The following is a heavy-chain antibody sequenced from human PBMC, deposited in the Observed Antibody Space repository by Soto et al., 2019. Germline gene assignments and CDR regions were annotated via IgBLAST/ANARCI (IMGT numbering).Heavy chain of an antibody. J-gene: IGHJ6*02. CDR1: GFTFSNAW. CDR2: IESKTDGGTT. CDR3: TTDLSRTWIQLWPVQYGMDV. V-gene: IGHV3-15*07. D-gene: IGHD5-18*01. Sequence: EVQLVESGGGLVKPGGSLRLSCAASGFTFSNAWMNWVRQAPGKGLEWVGRIESKTDGGTTDYAAPVKGRFTISRDDSKNTLYLQMNSLKTEDTAVYYCTTDLSRTWIQLWPVQYGMDVWGQGTTVTVSS.